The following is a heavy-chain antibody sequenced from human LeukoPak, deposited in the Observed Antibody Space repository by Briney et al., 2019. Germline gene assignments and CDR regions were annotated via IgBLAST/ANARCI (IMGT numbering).Heavy chain of an antibody. V-gene: IGHV1-8*02. CDR3: ATDLSGPWYFDY. CDR1: GYTFTGYY. J-gene: IGHJ4*02. Sequence: GASVKVSCKASGYTFTGYYMHWVRQATGQGLEWMGWMNPNSGNTGYEQKFQGRVSMTRSTSISTAYMELSSLRSEDTAVYYCATDLSGPWYFDYWGQGTLVTVSS. CDR2: MNPNSGNT. D-gene: IGHD5-12*01.